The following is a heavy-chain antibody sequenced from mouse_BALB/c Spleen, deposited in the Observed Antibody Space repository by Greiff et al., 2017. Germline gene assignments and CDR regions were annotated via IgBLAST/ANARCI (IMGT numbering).Heavy chain of an antibody. CDR1: GFIIKDYY. Sequence: VQLQQSGAELVRSGASVKLSCTASGFIIKDYYMHWVKQRPEQGLEWIGWIDPENGDTEYAPKFQGKATMTADTSSNTAYLQLSSLTSEDTAVYYCNAYITTVVDYWGQGTTLTVSS. D-gene: IGHD1-1*01. V-gene: IGHV14-4*02. CDR3: NAYITTVVDY. J-gene: IGHJ2*01. CDR2: IDPENGDT.